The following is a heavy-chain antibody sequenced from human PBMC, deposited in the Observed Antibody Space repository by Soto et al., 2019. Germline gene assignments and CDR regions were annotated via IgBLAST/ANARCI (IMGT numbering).Heavy chain of an antibody. CDR3: ATRIAATGTHWYFDL. V-gene: IGHV3-48*01. D-gene: IGHD6-13*01. J-gene: IGHJ2*01. Sequence: GGSLRLSCAASGFTFSSYSMNWVRQAPGKGLEWVSYISSSSSTIYYADSVKGRFTISRDNAKNSLYLQMNSLRAEDTAVYYCATRIAATGTHWYFDLWGRGTLVTVSS. CDR1: GFTFSSYS. CDR2: ISSSSSTI.